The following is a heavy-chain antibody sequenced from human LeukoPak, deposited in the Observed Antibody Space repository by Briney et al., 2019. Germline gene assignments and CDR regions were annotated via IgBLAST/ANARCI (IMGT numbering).Heavy chain of an antibody. CDR2: ISAGSGNT. CDR1: GYTFTSCA. Sequence: ASVKVFCKASGYTFTSCAMHCVRQAPGQRLEWMGWISAGSGNTKYSQKFHGRVTITRDTSASTAYMELSSLRSEDTAVYYCARSVKATTYYDILTGYSNLYGMDVWGQGTTVTVSS. D-gene: IGHD3-9*01. CDR3: ARSVKATTYYDILTGYSNLYGMDV. J-gene: IGHJ6*02. V-gene: IGHV1-3*01.